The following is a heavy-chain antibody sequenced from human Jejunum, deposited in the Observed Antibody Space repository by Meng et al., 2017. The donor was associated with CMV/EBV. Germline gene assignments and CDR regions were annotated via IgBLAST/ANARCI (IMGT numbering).Heavy chain of an antibody. Sequence: EMHLVPSGGGLVQPGGSLRLSCAASGFSFSTYWMYWVRQEPGKGLLWVSRILPDGSTHYADAVKGRFTISRDNVKNALYLQMDSLRVEDTAVYYCTGLDYWGQGTLVTVSS. V-gene: IGHV3-74*01. CDR3: TGLDY. J-gene: IGHJ4*02. CDR2: ILPDGST. CDR1: GFSFSTYW.